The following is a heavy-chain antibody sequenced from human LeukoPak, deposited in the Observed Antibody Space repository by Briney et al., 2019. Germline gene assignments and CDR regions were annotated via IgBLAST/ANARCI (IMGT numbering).Heavy chain of an antibody. J-gene: IGHJ4*02. D-gene: IGHD3-16*01. CDR2: ISYDGSNK. CDR3: AGFLRLNY. Sequence: GGSLRLSCAATGFTFSSYWMHWVRQAPGKGLEWVAVISYDGSNKYYADSVKGRFTISRDNSKNTLYLQMSSLRAEDTAVYYCAGFLRLNYWGQGTLVTVSS. V-gene: IGHV3-30-3*01. CDR1: GFTFSSYW.